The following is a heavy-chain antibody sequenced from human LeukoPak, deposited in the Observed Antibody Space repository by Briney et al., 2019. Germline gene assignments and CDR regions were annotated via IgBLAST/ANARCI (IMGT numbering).Heavy chain of an antibody. V-gene: IGHV3-7*03. CDR3: ARDGFGTGSN. J-gene: IGHJ4*02. CDR2: IKQDGSEK. D-gene: IGHD3-16*01. CDR1: GFTFSSYA. Sequence: GGPLRLSCAASGFTFSSYAMSWVRQAPGKGLEWVANIKQDGSEKNYVDSVKGRFIISRDNAKNSLYLQMNTLRADDTAVYYCARDGFGTGSNWGQGTLVTVSS.